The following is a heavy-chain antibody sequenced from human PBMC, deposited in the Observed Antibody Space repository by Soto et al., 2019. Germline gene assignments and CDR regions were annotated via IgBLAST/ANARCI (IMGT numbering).Heavy chain of an antibody. V-gene: IGHV2-5*02. CDR1: GFSLNERAVG. Sequence: QITLEESGPTLVKPTQPLTLTCTFSGFSLNERAVGVGWIRQPPGKALEWLAFTYWDDDNHYSPSLKYRLTGAVDPCKIPLVLTLTNTVPAATFTYYCADGSGWVFDYWGQGTQVTVSS. J-gene: IGHJ4*02. CDR2: TYWDDDN. D-gene: IGHD6-19*01. CDR3: ADGSGWVFDY.